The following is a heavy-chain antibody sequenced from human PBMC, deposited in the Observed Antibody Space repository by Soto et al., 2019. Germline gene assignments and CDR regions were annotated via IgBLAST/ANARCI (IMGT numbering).Heavy chain of an antibody. CDR2: IYYSGST. CDR3: ATSRPVLYDILTGYYPPHNWFDP. Sequence: KPSETLSLTCTVSGGSISSGGYYWSWIRQHPGKGLEWIGYIYYSGSTYYNPSLKSRVTISVDTSKNQFSLKLSSVTAADTAVYYCATSRPVLYDILTGYYPPHNWFDPWGQGTLVTVSS. V-gene: IGHV4-31*03. D-gene: IGHD3-9*01. J-gene: IGHJ5*02. CDR1: GGSISSGGYY.